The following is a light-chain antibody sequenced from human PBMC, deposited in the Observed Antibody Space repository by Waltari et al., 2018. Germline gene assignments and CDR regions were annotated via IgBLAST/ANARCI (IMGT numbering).Light chain of an antibody. CDR2: GKN. CDR1: SLRRYY. J-gene: IGLJ2*01. CDR3: NSRDSSGNHVV. Sequence: SSELTQDPAVSVALGQTVRITCQGDSLRRYYARWYQQRQGQAPVLVIYGKNNRPSGIPDRFSGASSGNTASLTITGAQAEDEADYYCNSRDSSGNHVVFGGGTKLTVL. V-gene: IGLV3-19*01.